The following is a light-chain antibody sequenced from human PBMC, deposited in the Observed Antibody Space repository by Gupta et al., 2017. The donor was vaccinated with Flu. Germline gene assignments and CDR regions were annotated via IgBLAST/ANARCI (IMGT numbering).Light chain of an antibody. CDR1: SSDIGGYNY. V-gene: IGLV2-11*01. CDR2: DVT. CDR3: CSYAGTYTWM. J-gene: IGLJ3*02. Sequence: QSALTQPRSVSGSPGQSVAISCTGTSSDIGGYNYVSWYQQHPGKAPKVMIYDVTKRPSGVPDRFSGSKSGNTASLTISGLQAEDEADYYCCSYAGTYTWMFGGGTKLTGL.